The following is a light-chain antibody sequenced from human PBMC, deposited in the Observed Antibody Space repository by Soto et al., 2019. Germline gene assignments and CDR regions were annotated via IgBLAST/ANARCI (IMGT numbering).Light chain of an antibody. CDR3: AAWDDSLNGVV. J-gene: IGLJ2*01. V-gene: IGLV1-44*01. CDR1: SSSIGSNT. Sequence: QSVLTQPPSASVTPGQRVTISCSGSSSSIGSNTVNWYQQLPGTAPKLLIYSNNQRPSGVPDRFSGSKSGTSASLAISGLQSEDEADYYCAAWDDSLNGVVFGGGTKLTVL. CDR2: SNN.